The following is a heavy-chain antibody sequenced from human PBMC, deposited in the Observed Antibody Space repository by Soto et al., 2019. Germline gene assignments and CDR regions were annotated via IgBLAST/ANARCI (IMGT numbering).Heavy chain of an antibody. CDR2: IYYSGST. CDR1: GYSISSGYY. CDR3: ARDSSGRIQLWSDYYYYGMDV. J-gene: IGHJ6*02. Sequence: PSETLSLTCAVSGYSISSGYYWSWIRQHPGKGLEWIGYIYYSGSTYYNPSLKSRVTISVDTSKNQFSLKLSSVTAADTAVYYCARDSSGRIQLWSDYYYYGMDVWGQGTTVTVSS. D-gene: IGHD5-18*01. V-gene: IGHV4-31*11.